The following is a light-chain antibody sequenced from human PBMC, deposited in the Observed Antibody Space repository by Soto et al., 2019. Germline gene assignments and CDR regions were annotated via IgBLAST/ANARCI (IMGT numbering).Light chain of an antibody. J-gene: IGKJ1*01. Sequence: DIQMTQSPSTLSASLGDRVTITCRASQSISNWLAWYQQKPGKVPKLLIYKASSLESGVPSTFSGSGSGTEFTLTISSLQPDDFATYYCQQYITYPTFGQGTKVDIK. CDR3: QQYITYPT. V-gene: IGKV1-5*03. CDR1: QSISNW. CDR2: KAS.